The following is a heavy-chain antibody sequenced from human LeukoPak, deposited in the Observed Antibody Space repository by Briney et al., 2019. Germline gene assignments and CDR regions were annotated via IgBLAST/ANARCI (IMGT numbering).Heavy chain of an antibody. CDR1: GFTFDDYA. CDR3: AKDPAYGDYASDYYMDV. Sequence: GGSLRLSCAASGFTFDDYAMHWVRQAPGKGLEWVSGISWNSGSIVYADSVKGRFTISRDNAKNSLYLQMNSLRAEDTAVYYCAKDPAYGDYASDYYMDVWGKGTTVTVSS. CDR2: ISWNSGSI. J-gene: IGHJ6*03. V-gene: IGHV3-9*01. D-gene: IGHD4-17*01.